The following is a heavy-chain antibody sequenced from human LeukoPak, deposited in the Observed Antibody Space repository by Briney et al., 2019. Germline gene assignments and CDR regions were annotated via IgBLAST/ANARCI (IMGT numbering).Heavy chain of an antibody. J-gene: IGHJ4*02. CDR3: ARAGYYRFDY. Sequence: PGGSLRLSCAASGFTFSSYWLHWVRQAPGKGLVWVSRINSDGSTINYADSVEGRFTISRDNAGSTLYLQMNSLRDEDTAVYYCARAGYYRFDYWGQGALVTVSS. CDR2: INSDGSTI. D-gene: IGHD3-10*01. V-gene: IGHV3-74*01. CDR1: GFTFSSYW.